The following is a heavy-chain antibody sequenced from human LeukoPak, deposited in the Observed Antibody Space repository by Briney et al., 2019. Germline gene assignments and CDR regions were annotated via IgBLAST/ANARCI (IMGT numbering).Heavy chain of an antibody. Sequence: SETLSLTCAVSGGSFSGYYWSWIRQPPGKGLEWIGEINHSGSTNYNPSLKSRVTISVDTSKNQFSLQLNSVTPEDTAVYYCARDDQGLPRDPNNWFDPWGQGTLVTVSS. D-gene: IGHD5-18*01. CDR2: INHSGST. CDR3: ARDDQGLPRDPNNWFDP. J-gene: IGHJ5*02. V-gene: IGHV4-34*01. CDR1: GGSFSGYY.